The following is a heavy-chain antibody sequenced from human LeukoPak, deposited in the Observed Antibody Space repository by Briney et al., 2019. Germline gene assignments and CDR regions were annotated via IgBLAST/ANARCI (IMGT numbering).Heavy chain of an antibody. CDR3: ARDSHYYDSSGHGDY. V-gene: IGHV3-23*01. J-gene: IGHJ4*02. CDR1: GFTFSSYA. CDR2: INDNGDGT. D-gene: IGHD3-22*01. Sequence: GGSLRLSCAASGFTFSSYAMSWVRQAPGKGLKWVSTINDNGDGTYYADSVKGRFTISRDNSYNTVSLQMNSLRDEDTGVYYCARDSHYYDSSGHGDYWGQGTLVTVSS.